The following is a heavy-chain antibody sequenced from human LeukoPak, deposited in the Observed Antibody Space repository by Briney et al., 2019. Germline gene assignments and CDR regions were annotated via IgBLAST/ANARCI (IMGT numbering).Heavy chain of an antibody. J-gene: IGHJ6*03. CDR3: ARVNRVRVPSGAGYYYYMEV. CDR1: GGSISSGSYY. Sequence: PSETLSLTCTVSGGSISSGSYYWSWIRQPAGKGLEWIGRIYTSGSTNYNPSLKSRVTISVDTSKNQFSLKLSSVTAADTAVYYCARVNRVRVPSGAGYYYYMEVWGKGTTVTVSS. CDR2: IYTSGST. D-gene: IGHD1-26*01. V-gene: IGHV4-61*02.